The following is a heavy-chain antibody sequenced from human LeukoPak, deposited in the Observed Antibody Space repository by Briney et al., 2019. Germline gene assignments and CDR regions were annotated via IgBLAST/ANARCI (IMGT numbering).Heavy chain of an antibody. J-gene: IGHJ3*02. D-gene: IGHD2-21*01. CDR3: ARERQDTILHSGDFDI. V-gene: IGHV3-30-3*01. CDR1: GFTFSTCF. CDR2: IASDGSHT. Sequence: GRSLRLSCAASGFTFSTCFMHWVRQAPGKGLEEGAGIASDGSHTFYIESVKGRFTMSRDNSKNTLYLQMNSLRAEDTAVYFCARERQDTILHSGDFDIWGQGTMVTVSS.